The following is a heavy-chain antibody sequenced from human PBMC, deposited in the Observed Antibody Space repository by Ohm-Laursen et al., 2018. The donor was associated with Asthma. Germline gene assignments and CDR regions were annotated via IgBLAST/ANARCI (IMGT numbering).Heavy chain of an antibody. Sequence: SLRLSCTASGYTFSRYSIHWVRQVPGKGLEWVASISTASTFIYYADSARGRFTTSRDNAKNSVYLQMNSLRADDTALYYCARIGPEWELPGREYSLHHWGEGTLVTVSS. CDR3: ARIGPEWELPGREYSLHH. V-gene: IGHV3-21*01. J-gene: IGHJ1*01. CDR1: GYTFSRYS. CDR2: ISTASTFI. D-gene: IGHD1-26*01.